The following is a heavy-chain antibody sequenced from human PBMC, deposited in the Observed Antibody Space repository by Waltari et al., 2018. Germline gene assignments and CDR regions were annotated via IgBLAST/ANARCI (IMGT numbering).Heavy chain of an antibody. CDR3: ASGRGCSSTSCQYYYMDV. CDR1: GGTFSSYA. D-gene: IGHD2-2*01. V-gene: IGHV1-69*13. J-gene: IGHJ6*03. CDR2: IIPIFGTA. Sequence: QVQLVQSGAEVKKPGSSVKVSCKASGGTFSSYAISWVRPAPGQGLEWMGRIIPIFGTANDAQKYQGRVTITADKSTSTAYMELSSLRSEDTAVYYCASGRGCSSTSCQYYYMDVWGKGTTVTISS.